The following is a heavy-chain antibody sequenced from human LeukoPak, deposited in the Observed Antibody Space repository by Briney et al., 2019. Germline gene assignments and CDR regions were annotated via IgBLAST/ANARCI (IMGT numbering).Heavy chain of an antibody. CDR1: GFTSSTHS. J-gene: IGHJ6*04. CDR3: ARDGQSSGPYAMDV. D-gene: IGHD6-19*01. CDR2: IWSDGSNK. V-gene: IGHV3-33*01. Sequence: GGSRRLSWAASGFTSSTHSIHWVRQAPGKGREWVTQIWSDGSNKYYADSVKGRFTISRDNSGNTAYLQMNSLRADDTAVYYCARDGQSSGPYAMDVWGKGTTVTVSS.